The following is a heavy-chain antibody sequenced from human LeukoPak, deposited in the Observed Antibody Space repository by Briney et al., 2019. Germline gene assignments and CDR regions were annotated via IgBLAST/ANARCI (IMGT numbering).Heavy chain of an antibody. D-gene: IGHD1-1*01. Sequence: PGGSLRLSCVASGFTFRSYAMHWVRQAPGKGLEWVIVISSDGTNKYYADSVKGRFTVSRDNSKNTLYLQMNSLRDKDTAVYYCGRDLTTLERLGYYYAMDVWGQGTTVTVSS. CDR3: GRDLTTLERLGYYYAMDV. V-gene: IGHV3-30-3*01. CDR1: GFTFRSYA. J-gene: IGHJ6*02. CDR2: ISSDGTNK.